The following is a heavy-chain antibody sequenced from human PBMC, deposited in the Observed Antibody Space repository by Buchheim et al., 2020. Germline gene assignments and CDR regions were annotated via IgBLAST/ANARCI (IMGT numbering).Heavy chain of an antibody. Sequence: QVQLVESGGGLVKPGGSLRLSCAASGFTFSDYYMSWIRQAPGKGLEWVSYISSSSSYTNYADSVKGRFTISRDHAKNSLYLQMNSLRAEDTAVYYCARDGLYSSSWYSTLGMDVWGQGTT. J-gene: IGHJ6*02. V-gene: IGHV3-11*06. CDR3: ARDGLYSSSWYSTLGMDV. CDR1: GFTFSDYY. CDR2: ISSSSSYT. D-gene: IGHD6-13*01.